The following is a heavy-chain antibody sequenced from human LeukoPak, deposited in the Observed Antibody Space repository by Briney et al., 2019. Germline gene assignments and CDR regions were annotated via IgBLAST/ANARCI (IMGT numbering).Heavy chain of an antibody. CDR3: ARAQSASGWYFDL. CDR1: GDSISSGGYY. CDR2: IYCSGST. D-gene: IGHD3-10*01. J-gene: IGHJ2*01. V-gene: IGHV4-31*03. Sequence: SQTLSLTCTVSGDSISSGGYYWSWIRQHPGKGLEWIGYIYCSGSTYYNPSLKSRVSISVDTSKNQFSLKLSSVTAADTAVFFCARAQSASGWYFDLWGRGTLVTVSS.